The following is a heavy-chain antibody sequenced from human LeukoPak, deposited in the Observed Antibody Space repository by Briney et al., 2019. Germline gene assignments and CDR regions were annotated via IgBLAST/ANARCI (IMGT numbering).Heavy chain of an antibody. J-gene: IGHJ3*02. V-gene: IGHV3-48*02. D-gene: IGHD4-17*01. Sequence: GGSLRLSCAASGFTFSSYWMSWVRQAPGKGLEWVSYIGSSGSTVYYADSVKGRFTISRDNAKNSLYLQMNSLRDEDTAVHYCARDTLVYADSPDAFDIWGQGTMVTVSS. CDR2: IGSSGSTV. CDR1: GFTFSSYW. CDR3: ARDTLVYADSPDAFDI.